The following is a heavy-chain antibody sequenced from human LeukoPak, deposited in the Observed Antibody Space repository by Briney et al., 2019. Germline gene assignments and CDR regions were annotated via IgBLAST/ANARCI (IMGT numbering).Heavy chain of an antibody. V-gene: IGHV4-4*09. CDR1: GGSISSYY. Sequence: SETLSLTCTVSGGSISSYYWSWIRQPPGKGLEWIGYIYTSGSTNYNPSLKSRVTISVDTSKNQFSLKLSSVTAADTAVHYCARQYGSYLFDYWGQGTLVTVSS. D-gene: IGHD1-26*01. J-gene: IGHJ4*02. CDR3: ARQYGSYLFDY. CDR2: IYTSGST.